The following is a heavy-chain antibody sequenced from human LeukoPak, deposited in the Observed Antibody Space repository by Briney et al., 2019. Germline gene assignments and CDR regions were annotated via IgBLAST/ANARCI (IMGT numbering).Heavy chain of an antibody. J-gene: IGHJ5*02. CDR3: ARGEDCSSTSCYYRAPGWFDP. CDR1: GGSISSSSYY. D-gene: IGHD2-2*01. V-gene: IGHV4-39*07. Sequence: PSETLSLTCTVSGGSISSSSYYWGCIRQPPGKGLECIGSIYYSGSTYYNPSLKSRVTISVDTSMNQFSLKLSSVTAADTAVYYCARGEDCSSTSCYYRAPGWFDPWGQGTLVTVSS. CDR2: IYYSGST.